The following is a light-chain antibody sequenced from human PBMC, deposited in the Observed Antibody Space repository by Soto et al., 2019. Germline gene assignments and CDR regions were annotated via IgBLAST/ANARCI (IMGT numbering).Light chain of an antibody. CDR2: EVS. CDR1: SSDVGGYNY. V-gene: IGLV2-14*01. J-gene: IGLJ3*02. Sequence: QSVLTQPASVSGSPGQSITISCTGTSSDVGGYNYVSWYQQHPGKAPKLMIYEVSNRPSGVSNRFSGSKSGNTASLTISGLKAEDEDDYYCRSYTSSSTRVFGGGTKLTVL. CDR3: RSYTSSSTRV.